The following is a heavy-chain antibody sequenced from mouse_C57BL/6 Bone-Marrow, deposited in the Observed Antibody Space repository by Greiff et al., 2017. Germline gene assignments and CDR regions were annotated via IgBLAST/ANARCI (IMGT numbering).Heavy chain of an antibody. CDR2: INPYNGGT. CDR1: GYTFTDYY. CDR3: ARGSVYYDYDVKDVGY. D-gene: IGHD2-4*01. Sequence: VQLQQSGPVLVKPGASVKMSCKASGYTFTDYYMNWVKQSHGKSLEWIGVINPYNGGTSYNQKFKGKATLTVDKSSSTAYMELNILTSEDSAVYYCARGSVYYDYDVKDVGYWGQGTTLTVSS. V-gene: IGHV1-19*01. J-gene: IGHJ2*01.